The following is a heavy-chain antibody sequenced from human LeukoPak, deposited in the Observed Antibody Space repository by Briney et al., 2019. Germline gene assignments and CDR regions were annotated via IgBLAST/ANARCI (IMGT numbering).Heavy chain of an antibody. CDR3: ASGQVTMIVVVPTAFDY. V-gene: IGHV3-7*01. CDR2: IKQDGSET. Sequence: GSLILSCAASGCTFDTYWMSWVRQAPGGGLECVANIKQDGSETYYVDSVKGRFTISRDNAKNSLYLQMNSLRADDTAVYYCASGQVTMIVVVPTAFDYWGQGTLVTVSS. D-gene: IGHD3-22*01. CDR1: GCTFDTYW. J-gene: IGHJ4*02.